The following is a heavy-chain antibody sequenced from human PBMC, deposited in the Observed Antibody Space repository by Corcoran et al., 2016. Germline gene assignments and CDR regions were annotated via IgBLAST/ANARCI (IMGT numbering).Heavy chain of an antibody. Sequence: QVQLVQSGAEVKKPGASVKVSCEAFGYIFTSYNVHWVRQAPGQRPEWMGWISAANGNAEYSQKFQGRVTFTRDTSASTAHMELRSLTFEDTAVYYCVREGTAGVWGQGTTVTVS. D-gene: IGHD1-1*01. J-gene: IGHJ6*02. V-gene: IGHV1-3*01. CDR2: ISAANGNA. CDR1: GYIFTSYN. CDR3: VREGTAGV.